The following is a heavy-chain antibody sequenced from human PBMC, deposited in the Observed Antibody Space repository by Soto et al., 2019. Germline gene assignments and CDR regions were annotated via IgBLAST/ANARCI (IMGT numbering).Heavy chain of an antibody. CDR2: INHSGST. J-gene: IGHJ5*02. CDR1: GESFSGYY. CDR3: ARGSIAVAGTYNWFDP. V-gene: IGHV4-34*01. D-gene: IGHD6-19*01. Sequence: QVQLQQWGAGLLKSSETLSLTCAVYGESFSGYYWSWIRQPPGKGLEWIGEINHSGSTNYNPSLKSRVTISVDTSKNQFSLKLSSVTAADTAVYYCARGSIAVAGTYNWFDPWGQGTLVTVSS.